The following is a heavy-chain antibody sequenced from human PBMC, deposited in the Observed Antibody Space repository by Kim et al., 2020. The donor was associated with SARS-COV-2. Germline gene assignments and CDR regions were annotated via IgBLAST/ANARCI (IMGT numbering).Heavy chain of an antibody. CDR3: ASPYDFWSGYYNHYGMDV. D-gene: IGHD3-3*01. V-gene: IGHV1-18*04. J-gene: IGHJ6*02. CDR2: ISAYNGNT. Sequence: ASVKVSCKASGYTFTSYGISWVRQAPGQGLEWMGWISAYNGNTNYAQKLQGRVTMTTDTSTSTAYMELRSLRSDDTAVYYCASPYDFWSGYYNHYGMDVWGQGTTVTVSS. CDR1: GYTFTSYG.